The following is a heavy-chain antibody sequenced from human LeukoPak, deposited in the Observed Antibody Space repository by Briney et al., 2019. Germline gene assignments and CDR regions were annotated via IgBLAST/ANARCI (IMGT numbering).Heavy chain of an antibody. CDR1: GFTFSSYS. D-gene: IGHD5-24*01. V-gene: IGHV3-21*01. CDR2: ISSSSSYI. Sequence: PGGSLRLSCAASGFTFSSYSMNWVRQAPGKGLEWVSSISSSSSYIYYADSVKGRFTISRDNAKNSLYLQMNSLRAEDTAVYYCARRRDGYNSAWFDPWGQGTLVTVSS. J-gene: IGHJ5*02. CDR3: ARRRDGYNSAWFDP.